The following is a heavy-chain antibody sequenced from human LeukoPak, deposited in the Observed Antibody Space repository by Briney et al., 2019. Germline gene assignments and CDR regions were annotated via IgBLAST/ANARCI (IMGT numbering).Heavy chain of an antibody. J-gene: IGHJ4*02. CDR3: ARGPHYSGNYGGKFDY. Sequence: PGGSLRLSCTTSGFTFSTYGMHWVRQAPGKGLEWVAVIWYDGTNRYYADSVKGRFTVSRDNSKNTLYLQMNSMRAEDTAVYYCARGPHYSGNYGGKFDYWGQGTQVTVSS. V-gene: IGHV3-33*01. CDR1: GFTFSTYG. D-gene: IGHD4-23*01. CDR2: IWYDGTNR.